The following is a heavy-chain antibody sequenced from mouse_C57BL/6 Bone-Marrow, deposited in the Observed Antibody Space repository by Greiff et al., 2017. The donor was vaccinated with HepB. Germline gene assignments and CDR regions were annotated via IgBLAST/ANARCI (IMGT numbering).Heavy chain of an antibody. CDR3: ARQGITTVVATDYYAMDY. V-gene: IGHV2-6-1*01. Sequence: VQLKESGPGLVAPSQSLSITCTVSGFSLTSYGVHWVRQPPGKGLEWLVVIWSDGSTTYNSALKSRLSISKDNSKSQVFLKMNSLQTDDTAMYYCARQGITTVVATDYYAMDYWGQGTSVTVSS. J-gene: IGHJ4*01. CDR1: GFSLTSYG. CDR2: IWSDGST. D-gene: IGHD1-1*01.